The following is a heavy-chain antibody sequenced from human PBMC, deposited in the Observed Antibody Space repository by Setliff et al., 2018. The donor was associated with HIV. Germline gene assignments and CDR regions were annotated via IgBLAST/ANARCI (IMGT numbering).Heavy chain of an antibody. CDR2: ISAHNGIT. CDR3: AREAAVAGTFDY. D-gene: IGHD6-19*01. Sequence: ASVKVSCKASEYTFTSYAISWVRQAPGQGLEWMGWISAHNGITNYAQKFQGRVTMTTDTSTNTAYMELRSLRSDDTAVYYCAREAAVAGTFDYWGQGTLVTVSS. V-gene: IGHV1-18*01. CDR1: EYTFTSYA. J-gene: IGHJ4*02.